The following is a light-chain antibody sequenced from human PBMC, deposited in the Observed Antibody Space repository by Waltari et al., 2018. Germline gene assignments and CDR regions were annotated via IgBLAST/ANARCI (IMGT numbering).Light chain of an antibody. V-gene: IGKV4-1*01. J-gene: IGKJ1*01. CDR3: QQYLTSSWT. CDR2: GAS. CDR1: QSVLYSSNNKNY. Sequence: DIVMTQSPDSLAVSLGERATFNCKSSQSVLYSSNNKNYLALYQQKPGQPPKLLIYGASTRESGVPDRFSGSGSGTDFTLTISSLQAEDVAVYYCQQYLTSSWTFGQGTKVEIK.